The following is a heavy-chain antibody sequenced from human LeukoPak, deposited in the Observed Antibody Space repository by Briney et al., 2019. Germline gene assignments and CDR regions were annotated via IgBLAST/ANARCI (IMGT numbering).Heavy chain of an antibody. CDR3: ARGFRGLLYDGDAFDI. J-gene: IGHJ3*02. V-gene: IGHV4-39*07. CDR1: GGSISSSSYY. D-gene: IGHD3-3*01. Sequence: SETLSLTCTVSGGSISSSSYYWGWIRQPPGKGLEWIGSIYYSGSTYYNPSLKSRVTISVDTSKNQFSLKLSSVTAADTAVYYCARGFRGLLYDGDAFDIWGQGTMVTVSS. CDR2: IYYSGST.